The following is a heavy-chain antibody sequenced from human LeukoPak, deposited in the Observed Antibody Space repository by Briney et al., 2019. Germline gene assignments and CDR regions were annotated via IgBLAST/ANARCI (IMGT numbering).Heavy chain of an antibody. Sequence: SETLSLTCAVYGGSFSGYYWSWIRQPPGKGLEWIGEINHSGSTNYNPFLKSRVTISVDTSKNQFSLKLSSVTAADTAVYYCARPIAVAGTGEYYFDYWGQGTLVTVSS. J-gene: IGHJ4*02. CDR2: INHSGST. D-gene: IGHD6-19*01. V-gene: IGHV4-34*01. CDR1: GGSFSGYY. CDR3: ARPIAVAGTGEYYFDY.